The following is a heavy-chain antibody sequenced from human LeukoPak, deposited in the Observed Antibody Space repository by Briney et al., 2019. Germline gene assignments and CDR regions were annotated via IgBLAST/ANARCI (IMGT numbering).Heavy chain of an antibody. V-gene: IGHV3-33*06. CDR2: IWYDGSNK. CDR1: GFTFSNYG. CDR3: AKDSGSYQGIFDY. D-gene: IGHD1-26*01. J-gene: IGHJ4*02. Sequence: GGSLRLSCAASGFTFSNYGMHWVRQAPGKGLEWVALIWYDGSNKYYADSVKGRFTISRDNSKNTLYLQMNSLRAEDTAVYYCAKDSGSYQGIFDYWGQGTLVTVSS.